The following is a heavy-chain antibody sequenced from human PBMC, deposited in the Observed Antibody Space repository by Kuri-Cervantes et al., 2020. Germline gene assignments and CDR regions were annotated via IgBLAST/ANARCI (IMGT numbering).Heavy chain of an antibody. CDR3: AREGSSSGRAGFLDP. V-gene: IGHV3-30*03. CDR1: GFTFSSYG. Sequence: GESLKISCAASGFTFSSYGMHWVRQAPGKGLEWVAVISYDGSNKYYADSVNGRFTISRDNSKETLYLQIDSPRPDDTAMFYCAREGSSSGRAGFLDPWGQGALVTVSS. D-gene: IGHD3-22*01. CDR2: ISYDGSNK. J-gene: IGHJ5*02.